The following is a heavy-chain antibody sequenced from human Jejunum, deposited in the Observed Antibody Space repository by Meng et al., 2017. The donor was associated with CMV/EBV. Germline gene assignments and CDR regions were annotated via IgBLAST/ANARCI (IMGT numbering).Heavy chain of an antibody. CDR3: ASITSPAPGVWHFDL. CDR1: GFTINSYE. D-gene: IGHD2-2*01. CDR2: ISGGSHT. J-gene: IGHJ2*01. V-gene: IGHV3-48*03. Sequence: GFTINSYELNWVRQAPGKGLEWISFISGGSHTQYADSVKGRFTVSRDNAKNSLYLQMNSLRAGDTAMYYCASITSPAPGVWHFDLWGRGTLVTVSS.